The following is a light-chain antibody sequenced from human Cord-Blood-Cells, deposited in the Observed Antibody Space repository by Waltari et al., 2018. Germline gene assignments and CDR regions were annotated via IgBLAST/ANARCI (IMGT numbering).Light chain of an antibody. CDR3: CSYAGSYSHVV. J-gene: IGLJ2*01. V-gene: IGLV2-11*01. CDR2: DVS. CDR1: ISEVSGYNY. Sequence: QFALTQPRPVSGSTGRPVPNPCTGTISEVSGYNYITWYQQHPGKAPKLMIYDVSKRPSGVPDRFSGSKSGNTASLTISGLQAEVEADYYCCSYAGSYSHVVFGGGTKLTVL.